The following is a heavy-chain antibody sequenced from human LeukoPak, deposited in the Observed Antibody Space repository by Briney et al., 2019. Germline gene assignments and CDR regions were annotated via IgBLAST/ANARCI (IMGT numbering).Heavy chain of an antibody. CDR3: VSELYFSDSSGL. V-gene: IGHV3-21*03. CDR1: GFSFSTYS. Sequence: GGSLRPSCAASGFSFSTYSMSWVRQAPGKGREWVSAITRSSSSIYYADSVKGRFTISRDNAKKSVYLQMNSLRAEDTAVYYCVSELYFSDSSGLWGPGTMVTVSS. CDR2: ITRSSSSI. D-gene: IGHD3-22*01. J-gene: IGHJ3*01.